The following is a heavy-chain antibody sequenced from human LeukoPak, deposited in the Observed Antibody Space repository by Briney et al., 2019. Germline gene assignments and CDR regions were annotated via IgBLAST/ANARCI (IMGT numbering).Heavy chain of an antibody. D-gene: IGHD6-19*01. V-gene: IGHV3-11*04. Sequence: PGGSLRLSCAASGFTFSDYYMSWIRQAPGKGLEWVSYISSSGSTIYYADSVKGRFTISRDNAKNSLYLQMNSLRTDDTAVYYCAKDGSGWYYFDYWGQGTLVTVSS. CDR1: GFTFSDYY. CDR2: ISSSGSTI. J-gene: IGHJ4*02. CDR3: AKDGSGWYYFDY.